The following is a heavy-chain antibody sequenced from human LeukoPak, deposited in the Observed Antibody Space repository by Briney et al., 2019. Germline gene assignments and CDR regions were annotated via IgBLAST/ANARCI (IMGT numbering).Heavy chain of an antibody. CDR1: GFTFSSYG. CDR3: AKDGVDIVVVPAAGAYYYYMDV. CDR2: IRYDGSNK. V-gene: IGHV3-30*02. J-gene: IGHJ6*03. Sequence: GGSLRLSCAASGFTFSSYGMHWVRQAPGKGLEWVAFIRYDGSNKYYADSVKGRFTISRDNSKNTLYLQMNSLRAEDTAVYYCAKDGVDIVVVPAAGAYYYYMDVWGKGTTVTVSS. D-gene: IGHD2-2*01.